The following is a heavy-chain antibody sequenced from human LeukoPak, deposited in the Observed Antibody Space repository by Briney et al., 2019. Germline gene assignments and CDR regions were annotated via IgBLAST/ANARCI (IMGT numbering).Heavy chain of an antibody. V-gene: IGHV3-74*01. CDR1: GFTFSSYW. CDR3: AKQKYSSSLEAFDY. D-gene: IGHD6-6*01. Sequence: PGGSLRLSCAASGFTFSSYWMHWVRQAPGKGLVWVSRINSDGSSTSYADSVKGRFTISRDNAKNTLYLQMNSLRAEDTAVYYCAKQKYSSSLEAFDYWGQGTLVTVSS. J-gene: IGHJ4*02. CDR2: INSDGSST.